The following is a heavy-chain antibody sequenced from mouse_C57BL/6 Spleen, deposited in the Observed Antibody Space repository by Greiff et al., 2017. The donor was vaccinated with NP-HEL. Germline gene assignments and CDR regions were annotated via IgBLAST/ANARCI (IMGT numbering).Heavy chain of an antibody. Sequence: VKLVESGAELVKPGASVKISCKASGYAFSSYWMNWVKQRPGKGLEWIGQIYPGDGDTNYNGKFKGKATLTADKSSSTAYMQLSSLTSEDSAVYFCAQSGGTAQATGFAYWGQGTLVTVSA. V-gene: IGHV1-80*01. CDR2: IYPGDGDT. D-gene: IGHD3-2*02. CDR3: AQSGGTAQATGFAY. CDR1: GYAFSSYW. J-gene: IGHJ3*01.